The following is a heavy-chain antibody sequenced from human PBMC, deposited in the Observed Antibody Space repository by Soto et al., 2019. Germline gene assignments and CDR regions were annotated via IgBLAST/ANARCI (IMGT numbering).Heavy chain of an antibody. J-gene: IGHJ4*02. V-gene: IGHV3-7*01. CDR1: GFTLSHFW. Sequence: GGSLRLSCAASGFTLSHFWMGWVRQAPGKGLEWVANIRPDGSESHYVDSAKGRFTISRDNAKDSLYLQINSLRAEDTAMYYCARDRAYNIFDYWGLGTLVTVSS. CDR2: IRPDGSES. D-gene: IGHD1-1*01. CDR3: ARDRAYNIFDY.